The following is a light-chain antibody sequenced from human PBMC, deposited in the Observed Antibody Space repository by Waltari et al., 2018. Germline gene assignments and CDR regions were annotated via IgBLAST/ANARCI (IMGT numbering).Light chain of an antibody. V-gene: IGKV3-15*01. CDR3: QHYNNWPLT. J-gene: IGKJ3*01. CDR2: GAS. CDR1: QSVRSN. Sequence: EIVMTQSPATLSVSPGVIATLSCRASQSVRSNLAWYQHKPGQAPRLLIYGASTRATGIPARFSGSESGTEFTLTISSLQSEDSAVYYCQHYNNWPLTFGPGTKVDIK.